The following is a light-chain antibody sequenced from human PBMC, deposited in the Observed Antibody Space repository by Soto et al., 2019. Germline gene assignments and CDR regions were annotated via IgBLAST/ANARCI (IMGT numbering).Light chain of an antibody. CDR3: QHMRT. CDR2: DAS. V-gene: IGKV1-5*01. Sequence: DIQMTQSPSTLSASVGDRVTITCRASQNINNWIAWYQQKPGKAPKFLIYDASTLESGVPSRFSGSGFGTEFSLTISSLPPDDFGSYYCQHMRTFCQWTKVEIK. J-gene: IGKJ1*01. CDR1: QNINNW.